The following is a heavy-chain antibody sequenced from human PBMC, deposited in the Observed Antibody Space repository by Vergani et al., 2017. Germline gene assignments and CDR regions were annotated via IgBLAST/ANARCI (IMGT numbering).Heavy chain of an antibody. CDR3: ARRDYGILTGYRY. CDR1: GYTFTGYY. Sequence: QVQLVQSGAEVKKPGASVKVSCKASGYTFTGYYMHWVRQAPGQGLEWMGIINPSGGHSNYAQKFQGRVTMTRDTSTSTVYMERSSLRSEDTAIYYCARRDYGILTGYRYWGQGTLVTVSA. J-gene: IGHJ4*02. D-gene: IGHD3-9*01. V-gene: IGHV1-46*03. CDR2: INPSGGHS.